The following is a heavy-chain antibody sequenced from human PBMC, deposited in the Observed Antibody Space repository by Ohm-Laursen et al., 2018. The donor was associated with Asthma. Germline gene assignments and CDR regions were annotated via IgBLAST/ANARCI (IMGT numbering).Heavy chain of an antibody. D-gene: IGHD6-13*01. CDR2: INPSGGST. J-gene: IGHJ6*02. CDR1: GYTFTSYY. Sequence: ASVKVSCKASGYTFTSYYMHWVRQAPGQGLEWMGIINPSGGSTSYAQKFQGRVTMTRDTSTSTVYMELSSLRSEDTAVYYCARETYSTVPFDYYYGMDVWGQGTTVTVSS. CDR3: ARETYSTVPFDYYYGMDV. V-gene: IGHV1-46*01.